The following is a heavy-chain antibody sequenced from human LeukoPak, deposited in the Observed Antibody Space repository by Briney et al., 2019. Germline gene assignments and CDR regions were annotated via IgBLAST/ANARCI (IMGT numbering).Heavy chain of an antibody. CDR2: MNPNSGNT. CDR3: ARGMGSGSYSAAYYFDY. D-gene: IGHD3-22*01. J-gene: IGHJ4*02. Sequence: ASVKVSCKASGYTFTSYDINWVRQATGQGLDWVGWMNPNSGNTDYAQNFQGRVTMTRNTSISTAYMELSSLRSEDTAVYYCARGMGSGSYSAAYYFDYWGQGTLVTVSS. V-gene: IGHV1-8*01. CDR1: GYTFTSYD.